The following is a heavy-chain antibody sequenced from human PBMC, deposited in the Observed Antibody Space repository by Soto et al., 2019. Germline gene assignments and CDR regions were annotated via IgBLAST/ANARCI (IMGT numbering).Heavy chain of an antibody. D-gene: IGHD6-25*01. CDR3: ATRVDAAKDGY. CDR1: GFTVSSNH. Sequence: VQLVESGGGLIQPGGALRLSCAASGFTVSSNHMTWIRQAPGRGPEWVSTIYHRGDTFYADSVNGRFAISRDNSKHRLHLPMNRLRPEDEGVYFCATRVDAAKDGYWGQGTLVTPSS. CDR2: IYHRGDT. V-gene: IGHV3-53*01. J-gene: IGHJ4*01.